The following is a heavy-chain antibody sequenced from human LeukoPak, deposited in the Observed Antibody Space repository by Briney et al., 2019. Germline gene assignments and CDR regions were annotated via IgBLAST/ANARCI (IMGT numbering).Heavy chain of an antibody. V-gene: IGHV1-69*05. D-gene: IGHD3-22*01. Sequence: SVKVSCKTSGFTLTIYDINWVRQAPGQGLEWMGRIIPIFGTANYAQKFQGRVTITTDESTSTAYMELSSLRSEDTAVYYCARGVTMIVVDAFDIWGQGTMVTVSS. J-gene: IGHJ3*02. CDR3: ARGVTMIVVDAFDI. CDR2: IIPIFGTA. CDR1: GFTLTIYD.